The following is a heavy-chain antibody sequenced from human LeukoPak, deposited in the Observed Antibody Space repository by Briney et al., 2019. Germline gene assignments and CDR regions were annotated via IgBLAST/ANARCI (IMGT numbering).Heavy chain of an antibody. CDR3: ARVGDTDAFDI. V-gene: IGHV3-64*01. CDR2: ISRNGGST. D-gene: IGHD2-21*02. J-gene: IGHJ3*02. CDR1: GFTFSSYA. Sequence: GGSLRLSCAASGFTFSSYAMHWVRQAPGKGREYVSAISRNGGSTYYANSVKGRFTISRDNSKNTLFLQMGSLRAEDMAVYYCARVGDTDAFDIWGQGTMVTVSS.